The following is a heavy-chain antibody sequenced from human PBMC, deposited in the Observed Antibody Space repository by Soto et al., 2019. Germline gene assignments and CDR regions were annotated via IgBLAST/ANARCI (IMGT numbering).Heavy chain of an antibody. CDR1: GGSISSHY. CDR2: VYYSGST. J-gene: IGHJ6*03. CDR3: ARDRGPGQFVSSLYYYYMDV. V-gene: IGHV4-59*11. D-gene: IGHD3-16*01. Sequence: SETLSLTCTVSGGSISSHYWNWIRQPPGKGLEWIGYVYYSGSTKYNPSLTSRVTISVDMSKNQFSLKLSSVTAADTAVYYCARDRGPGQFVSSLYYYYMDVWGKGTTVTVSS.